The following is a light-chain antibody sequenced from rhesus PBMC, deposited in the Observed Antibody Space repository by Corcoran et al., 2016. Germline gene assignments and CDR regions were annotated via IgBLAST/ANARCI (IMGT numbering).Light chain of an antibody. J-gene: IGKJ1*01. V-gene: IGKV3-42*03. CDR2: GAS. CDR1: QSVSSS. CDR3: QQYNNWPRT. Sequence: EIVMTQSPATLSLSPGDRATLSCRASQSVSSSLAWYQQKPGQAPRLLIFGASSRATGIPDRFSGGGSGTEFTLTISSLEPEDFASYYCQQYNNWPRTFGQGTKVEI.